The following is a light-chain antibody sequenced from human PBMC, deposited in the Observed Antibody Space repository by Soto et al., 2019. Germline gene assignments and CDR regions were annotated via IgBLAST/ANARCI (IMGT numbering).Light chain of an antibody. CDR3: QQSYSFPPT. CDR1: QSISPY. Sequence: DIQLTQSPLSLSASVGDRINITCRASQSISPYLNWYQQNPGEAPQLLIYTASTLKSGVPPRFSGSGSGTDVTLTITTLPPDDFAPYSWQQSYSFPPTFAGGTKLEI. CDR2: TAS. V-gene: IGKV1-39*01. J-gene: IGKJ4*01.